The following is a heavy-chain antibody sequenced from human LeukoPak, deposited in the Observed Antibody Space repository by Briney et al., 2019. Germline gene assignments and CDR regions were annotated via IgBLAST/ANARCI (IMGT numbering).Heavy chain of an antibody. D-gene: IGHD5-12*01. V-gene: IGHV3-53*01. Sequence: GGSLRLSCAGSGFTVSNFYMSWVRQPPGKGLEWVSTLYTRCPTDYADSVKGRCTISRHSSKNTLYLEMGSLRPDDTAVYYCARGGHTGNDYSSLDIWGQGTKVIVPS. CDR2: LYTRCPT. CDR1: GFTVSNFY. J-gene: IGHJ3*02. CDR3: ARGGHTGNDYSSLDI.